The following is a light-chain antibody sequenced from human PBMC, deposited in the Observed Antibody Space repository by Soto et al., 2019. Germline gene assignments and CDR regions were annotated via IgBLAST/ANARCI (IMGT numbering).Light chain of an antibody. CDR2: SNN. CDR1: SSNIGSNN. Sequence: QSVLSQPPSASGTPGQRVTISCSGSSSNIGSNNVDWYQQLPGTAPKLLIYSNNQRPSGVPDRFSGSKSGTSASLAISGLQSEDEADYYCAAWDDILNGVVFGGGTKLTVL. CDR3: AAWDDILNGVV. V-gene: IGLV1-44*01. J-gene: IGLJ2*01.